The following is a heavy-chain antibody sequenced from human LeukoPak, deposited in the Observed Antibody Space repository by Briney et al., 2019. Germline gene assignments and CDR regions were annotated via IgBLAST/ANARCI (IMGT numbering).Heavy chain of an antibody. CDR2: IYYSGST. J-gene: IGHJ5*02. Sequence: SETLSLTCTVSGGSISSGGYYWSWIRQHPGKGLEWIGYIYYSGSTYYNPSLKSRVTISVDTSKNQFSLKLSSVTAADTAVYYCAKGPYYDILTGPRSWFDPWGQGTLVTVSS. V-gene: IGHV4-31*03. CDR1: GGSISSGGYY. CDR3: AKGPYYDILTGPRSWFDP. D-gene: IGHD3-9*01.